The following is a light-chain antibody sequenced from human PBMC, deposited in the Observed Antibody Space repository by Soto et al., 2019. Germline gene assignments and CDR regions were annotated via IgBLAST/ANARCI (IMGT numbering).Light chain of an antibody. V-gene: IGLV2-14*01. CDR2: EVS. CDR3: NSYTTSSTYD. CDR1: SSDVGAYNR. J-gene: IGLJ1*01. Sequence: QSALTQPASVSGSPGQSITISCTGTSSDVGAYNRVSWYQHHPGKAPKLMIYEVSNRPSGVSNRFSGSKSGNTASLTISGLQADDEADYYCNSYTTSSTYDFGTGTKVTVL.